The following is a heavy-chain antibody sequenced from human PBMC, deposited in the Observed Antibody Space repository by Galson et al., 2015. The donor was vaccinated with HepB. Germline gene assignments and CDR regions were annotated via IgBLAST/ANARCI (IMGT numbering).Heavy chain of an antibody. V-gene: IGHV3-33*01. CDR2: IWYDGSNK. CDR3: ARELGGSGDY. CDR1: GFSFSNYG. D-gene: IGHD3-10*01. J-gene: IGHJ4*02. Sequence: LRLSCAASGFSFSNYGMHWVRQAPGKGLEWVAVIWYDGSNKYYADSVKGRFIVSRDNSKNTLYLQMNSLRAEDTAVYYCARELGGSGDYWGQGTLVTVSS.